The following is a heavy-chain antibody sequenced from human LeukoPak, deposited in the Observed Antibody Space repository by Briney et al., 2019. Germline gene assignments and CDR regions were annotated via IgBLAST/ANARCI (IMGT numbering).Heavy chain of an antibody. CDR3: ARDSYGYGPYYYYYMDV. V-gene: IGHV4-4*07. Sequence: SETLSLTCTVSGGSISSYYWSWIRQPAGKGLEWIGCIYTSGNTNYNPSLKSRVTMSVDTSKNQFSLKLSSVTAADTAVYYCARDSYGYGPYYYYYMDVWGKGTTVTVSS. CDR1: GGSISSYY. D-gene: IGHD5-18*01. J-gene: IGHJ6*03. CDR2: IYTSGNT.